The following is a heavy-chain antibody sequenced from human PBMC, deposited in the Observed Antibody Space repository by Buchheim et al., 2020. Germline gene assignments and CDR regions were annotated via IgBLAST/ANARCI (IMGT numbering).Heavy chain of an antibody. J-gene: IGHJ6*03. D-gene: IGHD3-22*01. Sequence: QVQLVQSGAEVKKPGASVKVSCKASGYTFTSYDINWVRQATGQGLEWMGWMNPNSGNTGYAQKFQGSVTRPRNTSINQAHMELSSLRSEDTAVYYCARGYYYGSAVWTLLMDVWGKGTT. CDR3: ARGYYYGSAVWTLLMDV. CDR1: GYTFTSYD. CDR2: MNPNSGNT. V-gene: IGHV1-8*01.